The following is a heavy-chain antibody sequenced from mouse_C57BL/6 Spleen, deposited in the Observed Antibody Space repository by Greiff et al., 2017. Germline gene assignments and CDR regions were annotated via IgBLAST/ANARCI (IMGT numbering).Heavy chain of an antibody. D-gene: IGHD3-3*01. Sequence: VQLQQPGAELVKPGASVKLSCKASGYTFTSYWMQWVKQRPGQGLEWIGEIDPSDSYTNYNQKFKGKATLTVDTSSSTAYMQLSSLTSEDSAVYYCARQGTLGFDYWGQGTTLTVSS. V-gene: IGHV1-50*01. CDR2: IDPSDSYT. CDR3: ARQGTLGFDY. CDR1: GYTFTSYW. J-gene: IGHJ2*01.